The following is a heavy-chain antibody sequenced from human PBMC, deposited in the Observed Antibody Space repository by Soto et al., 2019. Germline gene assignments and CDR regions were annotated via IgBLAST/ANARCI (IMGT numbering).Heavy chain of an antibody. CDR1: GIILSDTW. CDR2: LESTESGGAT. V-gene: IGHV3-15*04. J-gene: IGHJ4*02. Sequence: EARLVESGGGLVRAGGSLRLSCAASGIILSDTWMNWVRQAPGKGLEWVARLESTESGGATDFASTGKGRFTISRDDSKNTLSLHMTRLEPEDTALYYCGAESHVTPYYFENWGRGALVTVSS. D-gene: IGHD2-21*02. CDR3: GAESHVTPYYFEN.